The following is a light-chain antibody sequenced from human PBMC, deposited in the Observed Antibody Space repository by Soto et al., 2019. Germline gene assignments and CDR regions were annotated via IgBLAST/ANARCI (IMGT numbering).Light chain of an antibody. Sequence: QSALTQPASVSGSPGQSITISCTGTNSDVGAYNYVSWFQQHPGRAPKLIIFEVSNRPSGVSHRFSGSKSGNTASLTISGLQTEDEADYYCLSYTSISTGVLFGGGTKLTVL. J-gene: IGLJ2*01. CDR3: LSYTSISTGVL. V-gene: IGLV2-14*01. CDR1: NSDVGAYNY. CDR2: EVS.